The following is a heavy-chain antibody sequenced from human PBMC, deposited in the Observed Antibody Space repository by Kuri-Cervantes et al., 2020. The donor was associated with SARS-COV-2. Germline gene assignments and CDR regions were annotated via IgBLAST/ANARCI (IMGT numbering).Heavy chain of an antibody. J-gene: IGHJ3*02. CDR2: IVVGSGNT. Sequence: SVKVSCKASGFTFTSSAMQWVRQARGQRLEWIGWIVVGSGNTNYAQKLQGRVTMTTDTSTSTAYMELRSLRSDDTAVYYCARDPGETATILVRDAFDIWGQGTMVTVSS. CDR1: GFTFTSSA. V-gene: IGHV1-58*02. CDR3: ARDPGETATILVRDAFDI. D-gene: IGHD5-24*01.